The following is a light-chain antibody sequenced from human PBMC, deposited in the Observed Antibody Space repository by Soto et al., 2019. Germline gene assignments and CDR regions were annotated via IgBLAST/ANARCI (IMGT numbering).Light chain of an antibody. CDR3: QQYDSYPLT. CDR2: KAS. J-gene: IGKJ4*01. CDR1: QSISSW. Sequence: DIQMTQSPSTLSASVGDRVTITCRARQSISSWLAWYQHKPGKAPKSLIYKASSLESGVPSRFSGSGSGTEFTLTINSLQPDDFATYYCQQYDSYPLTFGGGTKVEIK. V-gene: IGKV1-5*03.